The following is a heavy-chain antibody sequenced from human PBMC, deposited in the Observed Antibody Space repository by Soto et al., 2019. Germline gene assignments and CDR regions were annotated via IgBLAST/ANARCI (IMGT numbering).Heavy chain of an antibody. J-gene: IGHJ4*02. V-gene: IGHV3-30*18. CDR1: GFTFSSYG. CDR3: AKGYVDIVATITVDY. Sequence: QVQLVESGGGVVQPGRSLRLSCAASGFTFSSYGMHWVRQAPGKGLEWVAVISYDGSNKYYADSVKGRFTISRDHSKNTLYLQMNSLRAEDTAVYYCAKGYVDIVATITVDYWGQGTLVTVSS. D-gene: IGHD5-12*01. CDR2: ISYDGSNK.